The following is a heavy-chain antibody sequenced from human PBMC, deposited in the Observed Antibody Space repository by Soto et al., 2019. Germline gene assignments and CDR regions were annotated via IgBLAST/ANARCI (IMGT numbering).Heavy chain of an antibody. D-gene: IGHD1-26*01. CDR3: ARSSGTYPPSRYYYGFDV. V-gene: IGHV1-18*01. CDR1: GYTFTSYG. CDR2: ISAHNGDT. J-gene: IGHJ6*02. Sequence: ASVKVSCKASGYTFTSYGFSWVRQAPGQGLEWMGWISAHNGDTIYAQKFQDRITMTTDTSTNTAYLELRSLKSGDTAVFYCARSSGTYPPSRYYYGFDVWGQGTTVTVSS.